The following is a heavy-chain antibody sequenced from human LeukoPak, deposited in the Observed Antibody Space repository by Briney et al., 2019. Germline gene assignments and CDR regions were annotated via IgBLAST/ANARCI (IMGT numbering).Heavy chain of an antibody. CDR3: ARGLWFGDENPPYFDY. CDR2: IHYSVCT. CDR1: GGPISSSSYY. Sequence: PSETLSLTCTVSGGPISSSSYYWGWIRQPPGKGLEWIGSIHYSVCTKYNPSLKSRVTISVDTSKNQFSLKLSSVTAADTAVYYCARGLWFGDENPPYFDYWGQGILVTVSS. J-gene: IGHJ4*02. V-gene: IGHV4-39*07. D-gene: IGHD3-10*01.